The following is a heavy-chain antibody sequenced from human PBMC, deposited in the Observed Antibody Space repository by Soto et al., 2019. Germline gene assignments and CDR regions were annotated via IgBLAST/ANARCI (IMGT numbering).Heavy chain of an antibody. CDR1: GFTFSSYG. V-gene: IGHV3-33*01. D-gene: IGHD3-10*01. CDR3: ARDGVTMVRGVSDIFDY. Sequence: PGGSLRLSCAASGFTFSSYGMHWVRQAPGKGLEWVAVIWYDGSNKYYADSVKGRFTISRDNSKNTLYLQMNSLRAEDTAVYYCARDGVTMVRGVSDIFDYWGQGTLVTVSS. J-gene: IGHJ4*02. CDR2: IWYDGSNK.